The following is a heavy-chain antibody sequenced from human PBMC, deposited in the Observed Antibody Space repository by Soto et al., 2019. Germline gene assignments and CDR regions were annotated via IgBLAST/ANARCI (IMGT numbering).Heavy chain of an antibody. D-gene: IGHD3-3*01. J-gene: IGHJ6*02. CDR1: GGTFSSYA. CDR3: AKLIFGVVHAPLDV. CDR2: IIPIFGTA. V-gene: IGHV1-69*13. Sequence: SMKVSFQASGGTFSSYAISWVRQAPGQGLEWMGGIIPIFGTANYAQKFQGRVTITADESTSTAYMELSSLRSEDTAVYYCAKLIFGVVHAPLDVWGQGTTVTVSS.